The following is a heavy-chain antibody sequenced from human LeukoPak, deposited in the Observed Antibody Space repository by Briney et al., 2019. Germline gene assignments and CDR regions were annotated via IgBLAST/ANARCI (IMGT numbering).Heavy chain of an antibody. Sequence: SETLSLTCTVSGGSISGYYWSWIRQPPGKGLEWLAYIYYSGRTNYNPSLKSRVSISVDTSKSQFSLKLSSVTAADTAVYYCARGRGLYCGGDCYPEVPFDYWGQGTLVTVSS. D-gene: IGHD2-21*02. J-gene: IGHJ4*02. V-gene: IGHV4-59*12. CDR2: IYYSGRT. CDR1: GGSISGYY. CDR3: ARGRGLYCGGDCYPEVPFDY.